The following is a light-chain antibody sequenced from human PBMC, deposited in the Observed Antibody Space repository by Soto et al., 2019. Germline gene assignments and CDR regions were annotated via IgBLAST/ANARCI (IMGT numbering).Light chain of an antibody. V-gene: IGKV3-15*01. J-gene: IGKJ5*01. CDR3: KQYNNWPS. Sequence: EVVMTQSPGSLSVSPLEIATLSCRASQTVSRNLAWYQQRPGQAPRLLIYDISNRATGVPARFSGSGSETEFTLTIRSLQSEDFAVYFCKQYNNWPSCGQGTRREIK. CDR2: DIS. CDR1: QTVSRN.